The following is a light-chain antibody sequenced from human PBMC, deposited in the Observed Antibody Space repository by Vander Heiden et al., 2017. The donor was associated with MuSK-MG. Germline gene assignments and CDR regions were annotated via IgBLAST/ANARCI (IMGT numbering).Light chain of an antibody. J-gene: IGLJ2*01. V-gene: IGLV2-14*03. Sequence: QSALTQPASVSGSPGQSLTISCTGTISDVGGYNYVSWYQQHPGKAPKLIIYDVTNRPSGVTDRFSGSKSGNTASLSISGLQGEDEADYYCSSFTSTTTVVFGGGTKLTVL. CDR3: SSFTSTTTVV. CDR2: DVT. CDR1: ISDVGGYNY.